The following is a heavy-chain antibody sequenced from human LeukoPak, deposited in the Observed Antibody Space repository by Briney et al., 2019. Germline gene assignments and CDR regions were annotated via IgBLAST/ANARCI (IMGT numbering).Heavy chain of an antibody. V-gene: IGHV3-7*01. J-gene: IGHJ4*02. CDR2: IKQDGSEK. Sequence: GGSLRLSCAASGFTFSSYWMSWVRQAPGKGLEWVANIKQDGSEKYYVDSVKGRFTISRDNAKNSLYLQMNSLRAEDTAVYYCAGISDYGGNSYYFDYWGQGTLVTVSS. CDR3: AGISDYGGNSYYFDY. CDR1: GFTFSSYW. D-gene: IGHD4-23*01.